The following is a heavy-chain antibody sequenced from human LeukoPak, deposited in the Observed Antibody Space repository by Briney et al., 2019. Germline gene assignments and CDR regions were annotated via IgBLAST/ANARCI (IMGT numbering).Heavy chain of an antibody. CDR1: GFTFSISA. D-gene: IGHD3-9*01. CDR3: AKVSESNYDILTGYYTPYYFDY. CDR2: ISDSGGST. Sequence: GGSLRLSCAASGFTFSISAMSWVRQAPGKGLEWVSGISDSGGSTFYADSVKGRFTISRDNSKNILYLKMNSLRADDTAVYYCAKVSESNYDILTGYYTPYYFDYWGQGTLVTVSS. V-gene: IGHV3-23*01. J-gene: IGHJ4*02.